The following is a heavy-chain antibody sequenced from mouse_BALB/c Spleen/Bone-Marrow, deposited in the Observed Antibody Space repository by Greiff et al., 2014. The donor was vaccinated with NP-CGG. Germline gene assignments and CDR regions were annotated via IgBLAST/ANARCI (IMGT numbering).Heavy chain of an antibody. J-gene: IGHJ1*01. Sequence: QVQLQQSGAELVRPGASVKLSCKTSGYTFTSYWMNWAKQRPGQGLEWIGVIDPSDSETQHNQMFKDKATLTVDKSSSTVYMQLSSLTSEDSAVYYCARNANWYFDVWGAGTTVTVSS. V-gene: IGHV1-61*01. CDR3: ARNANWYFDV. CDR1: GYTFTSYW. CDR2: IDPSDSET.